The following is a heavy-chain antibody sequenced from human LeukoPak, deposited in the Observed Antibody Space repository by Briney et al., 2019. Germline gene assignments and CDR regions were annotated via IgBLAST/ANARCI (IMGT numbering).Heavy chain of an antibody. J-gene: IGHJ4*02. CDR3: ARGSTNPFDY. D-gene: IGHD1-26*01. V-gene: IGHV3-66*02. Sequence: GGSLRRSCAASGFTVSSNYMSWVRQAPGKGLEWVSVIYSGGSTYYADSVKGRFTISRDNSKNTLYLQMNSLRAEDTAVYYCARGSTNPFDYWGQGTLVTVSS. CDR1: GFTVSSNY. CDR2: IYSGGST.